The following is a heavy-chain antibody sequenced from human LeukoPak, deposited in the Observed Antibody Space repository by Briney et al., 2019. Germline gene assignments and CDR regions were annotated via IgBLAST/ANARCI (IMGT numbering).Heavy chain of an antibody. J-gene: IGHJ6*03. V-gene: IGHV3-30*02. CDR3: AKGGLQGFYYNYMDV. D-gene: IGHD4-11*01. CDR1: RFTFSSYG. CDR2: IRDDGSNK. Sequence: GGSLRLSCAASRFTFSSYGMHWVRRAPGKGLEWVTFIRDDGSNKYYVDSVKGRFIISRDNSKNTVYLQMSDLRVEDTAVYYCAKGGLQGFYYNYMDVWGKGTTVTVSS.